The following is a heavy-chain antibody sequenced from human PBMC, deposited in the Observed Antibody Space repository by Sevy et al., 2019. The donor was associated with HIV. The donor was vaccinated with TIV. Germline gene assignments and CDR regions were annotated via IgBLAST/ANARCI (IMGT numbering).Heavy chain of an antibody. Sequence: GGSLRLSCTASGFTFRNAWMTWVRQVPGKGLEWVGRIRNDPDGGTTDYAAPVRGRFTISRDDSKNTLYLQMNSLETEDIAVYYCSTDIVVQSGYSYDFSTFNPDLPHNSGADVWGQWATVTVSS. J-gene: IGHJ6*02. CDR3: STDIVVQSGYSYDFSTFNPDLPHNSGADV. CDR1: GFTFRNAW. D-gene: IGHD5-12*01. CDR2: IRNDPDGGTT. V-gene: IGHV3-15*01.